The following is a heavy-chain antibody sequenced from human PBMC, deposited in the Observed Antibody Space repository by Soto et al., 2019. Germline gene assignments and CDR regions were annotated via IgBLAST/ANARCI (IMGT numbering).Heavy chain of an antibody. Sequence: QVQLQESGPGLVKPSETLSLTCTVSGAFISSYSWNWIRQPPGKGLEWIGYIYNTGSTNYNPSLQSRVSVTVDTSNKEFSLKLSSVTAAYAAVSNCVGEPRQGDRIYYFDYWGQGTLDTVSS. CDR2: IYNTGST. CDR3: VGEPRQGDRIYYFDY. V-gene: IGHV4-59*01. CDR1: GAFISSYS. J-gene: IGHJ4*02. D-gene: IGHD2-21*02.